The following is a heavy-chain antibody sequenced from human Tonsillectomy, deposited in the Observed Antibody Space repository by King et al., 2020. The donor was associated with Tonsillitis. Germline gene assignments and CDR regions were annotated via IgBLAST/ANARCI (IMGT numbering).Heavy chain of an antibody. D-gene: IGHD3-3*02. V-gene: IGHV3-30*18. CDR2: ISYDGSNK. J-gene: IGHJ4*02. CDR3: AKGGNAFYHDTSAADYFDH. Sequence: VQLVESGGGVVQSGRSLRLSCAVGGFSFSSYGMYWVRQAPGKGLEGGTIISYDGSNKYYADSVKGRFTISRDNVRNTLTLQMNSLRGEDTAVYFCAKGGNAFYHDTSAADYFDHWGRGTLVSVSS. CDR1: GFSFSSYG.